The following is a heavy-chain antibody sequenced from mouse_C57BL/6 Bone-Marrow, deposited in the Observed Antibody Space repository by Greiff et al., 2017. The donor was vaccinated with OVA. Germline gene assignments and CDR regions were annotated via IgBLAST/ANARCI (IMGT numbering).Heavy chain of an antibody. CDR3: ARVAYYYGSISYWYFDV. D-gene: IGHD1-1*01. J-gene: IGHJ1*03. V-gene: IGHV1-52*01. CDR1: GYTFTSYW. CDR2: IDPSDSET. Sequence: VQLQQSGAELVRPGSSVKLSCKASGYTFTSYWMHWVKQRPIQGLEWIGNIDPSDSETHYNQKFKDKATLTVDKSSSTAYMQLSSLTSEDSAVYYCARVAYYYGSISYWYFDVWGTGTTVTVSS.